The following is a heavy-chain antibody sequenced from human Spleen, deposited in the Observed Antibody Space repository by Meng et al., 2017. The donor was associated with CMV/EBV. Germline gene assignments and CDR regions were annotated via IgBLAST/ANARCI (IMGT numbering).Heavy chain of an antibody. CDR3: ARVSGGIMGQLFKGF. CDR1: GNSMTGNY. Sequence: GNSMTGNYVHRGRQRPKQGLGWMGRHKTKSGDKKCAPNFQGRMTITTDTAITTGYMEVSSLTSDATAVYLCARVSGGIMGQLFKGFWGQGTLVTVSS. CDR2: HKTKSGDK. D-gene: IGHD3-16*01. J-gene: IGHJ4*02. V-gene: IGHV1-2*02.